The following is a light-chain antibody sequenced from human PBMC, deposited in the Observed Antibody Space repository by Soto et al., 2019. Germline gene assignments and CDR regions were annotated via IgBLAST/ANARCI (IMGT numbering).Light chain of an antibody. Sequence: DIQMTQSPSSVSASVGDRVTITCRASQDLDSWLAWYQQKPGKAPKLLIYAASSLQSGVPSRFSGSGSGTDFTFTIASLHPEDFATYYCQQGSSFPWTFGQGTKVDI. CDR1: QDLDSW. V-gene: IGKV1-12*01. CDR2: AAS. CDR3: QQGSSFPWT. J-gene: IGKJ1*01.